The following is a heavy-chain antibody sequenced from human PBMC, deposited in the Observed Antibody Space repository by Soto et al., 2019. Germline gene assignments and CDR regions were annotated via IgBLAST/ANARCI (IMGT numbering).Heavy chain of an antibody. D-gene: IGHD5-18*01. CDR1: GYTFTSYG. CDR3: ARDLPSLRGYSYGSSY. J-gene: IGHJ4*02. Sequence: QVQLVQSGAEVKKPGASVKVSCKASGYTFTSYGISWVRQAPGQGLEWMGWISAYNGNTNYAQKLQGRVTMTTDTSTSTAYIELRSLRSDDTAVYYCARDLPSLRGYSYGSSYWGQGTLVTVSS. CDR2: ISAYNGNT. V-gene: IGHV1-18*01.